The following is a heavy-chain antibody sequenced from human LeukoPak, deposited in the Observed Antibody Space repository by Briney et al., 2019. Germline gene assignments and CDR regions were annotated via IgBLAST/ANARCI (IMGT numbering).Heavy chain of an antibody. Sequence: SETLSLTCTVSGYSISSGYYWGWIRQPPGKGLEWIGSIYHSGSTYYNPSLKSRVTISVDTSKNQFSLRLSSLTAADTAVYYCTRGFGPRYFDSWGQGILVTVSA. D-gene: IGHD3-10*01. V-gene: IGHV4-38-2*02. J-gene: IGHJ4*02. CDR3: TRGFGPRYFDS. CDR2: IYHSGST. CDR1: GYSISSGYY.